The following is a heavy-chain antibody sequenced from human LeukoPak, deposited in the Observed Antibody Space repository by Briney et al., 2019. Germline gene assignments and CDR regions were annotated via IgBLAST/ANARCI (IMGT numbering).Heavy chain of an antibody. D-gene: IGHD2-15*01. Sequence: ASVKVSCKASGYTFTSYGISWVRQAPGQGLEWMGWISAYNGNTNYAQELQGRVTMTTDTSTSTAYMELRSLRSDDTAVYYCARDPWVVVVAAPSRLFDYWGQGTLVTVSS. CDR2: ISAYNGNT. V-gene: IGHV1-18*01. CDR3: ARDPWVVVVAAPSRLFDY. J-gene: IGHJ4*02. CDR1: GYTFTSYG.